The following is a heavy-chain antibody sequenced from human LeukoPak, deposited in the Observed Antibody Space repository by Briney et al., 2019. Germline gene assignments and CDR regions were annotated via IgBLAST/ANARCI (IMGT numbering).Heavy chain of an antibody. CDR3: ARDRGAGVPAAMAGEGLDY. D-gene: IGHD2-2*01. J-gene: IGHJ4*02. CDR2: IYHSGST. V-gene: IGHV4-38-2*02. Sequence: SETLSLTCAVSGYSISSGYYWGWIRQLPGKGLEWIGSIYHSGSTYYNPSLKSRVTISVDTSKNQFSLKLSSVTAADTAVYYCARDRGAGVPAAMAGEGLDYWGQGTLVTVSS. CDR1: GYSISSGYY.